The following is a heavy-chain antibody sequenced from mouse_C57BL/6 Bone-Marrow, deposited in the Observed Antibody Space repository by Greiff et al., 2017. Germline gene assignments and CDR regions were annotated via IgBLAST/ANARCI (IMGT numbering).Heavy chain of an antibody. CDR2: IHPNSGST. CDR1: GYTFTSYW. J-gene: IGHJ4*01. D-gene: IGHD1-1*01. CDR3: GRPYYDGTCMDY. V-gene: IGHV1-64*01. Sequence: VQLQQPGPELVKPGASVKLSCKASGYTFTSYWMHWVKQRPGQGLEWIGMIHPNSGSTNYNEKFKSKATLTVDKSSSTAYMQLSSLTSEDSAVYYCGRPYYDGTCMDYWGQGTSVTVSS.